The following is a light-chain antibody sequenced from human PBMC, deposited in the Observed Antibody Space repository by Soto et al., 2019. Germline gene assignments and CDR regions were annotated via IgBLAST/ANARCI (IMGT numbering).Light chain of an antibody. CDR1: QSVSSN. CDR2: GAS. V-gene: IGKV3-15*01. J-gene: IGKJ5*01. CDR3: QQYGSSPPIT. Sequence: MTQSPATLSVSPAERSTLSCSASQSVSSNLAWYQQKPGQSPRLLIYGASTRATGIPARFSGSGSGTDFTLTISRLEPEDFAVYYCQQYGSSPPITFGQGTRLEI.